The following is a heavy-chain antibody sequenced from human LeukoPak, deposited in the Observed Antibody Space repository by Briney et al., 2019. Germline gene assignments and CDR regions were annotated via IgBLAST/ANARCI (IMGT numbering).Heavy chain of an antibody. CDR2: ITSGAGST. CDR1: GFSISDYY. Sequence: PGGSLRLSCDASGFSISDYYMSWIRQSPVKGLEWISYITSGAGSTKYADSVKGRFTTSRDKAKNSVALQLNSLRPEDTAVYYCTKERRGTYYAFESWGQGTLVTVSS. V-gene: IGHV3-11*01. CDR3: TKERRGTYYAFES. D-gene: IGHD3-16*01. J-gene: IGHJ4*02.